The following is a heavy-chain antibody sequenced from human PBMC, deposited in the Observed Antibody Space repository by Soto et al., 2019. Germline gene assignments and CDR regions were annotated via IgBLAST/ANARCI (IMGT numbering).Heavy chain of an antibody. CDR3: TRRDRNLHDWYFDL. CDR1: GFTFSGSA. Sequence: EVQLVESGGGLVQPGGSLKLSCAASGFTFSGSAMHWVRQASGKGLEWVGRIRSKANSYATAYAASVKGRFTISRDDSKNTAYLQMNSLNTEDTDVYYCTRRDRNLHDWYFDLWGRGTLVTVSS. J-gene: IGHJ2*01. CDR2: IRSKANSYAT. V-gene: IGHV3-73*01.